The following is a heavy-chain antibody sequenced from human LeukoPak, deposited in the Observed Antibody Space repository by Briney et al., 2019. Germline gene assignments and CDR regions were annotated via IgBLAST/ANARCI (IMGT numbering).Heavy chain of an antibody. J-gene: IGHJ6*02. V-gene: IGHV4-59*12. D-gene: IGHD7-27*01. CDR2: IYYSGST. Sequence: SETLSLTCTVSGGSISSYYWSWIRQPPGKGLEWIAYIYYSGSTDYNPSLKSRVTISADTSKNQFSLKLSSVTAADTAVYYCAREAPWGFRLCMDVWGQGTTVTVSS. CDR1: GGSISSYY. CDR3: AREAPWGFRLCMDV.